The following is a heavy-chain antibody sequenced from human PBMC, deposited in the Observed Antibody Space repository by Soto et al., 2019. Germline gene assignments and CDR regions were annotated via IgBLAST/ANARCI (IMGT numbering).Heavy chain of an antibody. V-gene: IGHV4-30-4*01. Sequence: SETLSLTCTVSGGSISSGDYYWSWIRQPPGKGLEWIGYIYYSGSTYYNPSLKSRVTISVDTSKNQFSLKLSSVTAADTAVYYCARDPTDYGGGEYYYYGMDVWGQGTTVT. J-gene: IGHJ6*02. CDR2: IYYSGST. CDR1: GGSISSGDYY. D-gene: IGHD4-17*01. CDR3: ARDPTDYGGGEYYYYGMDV.